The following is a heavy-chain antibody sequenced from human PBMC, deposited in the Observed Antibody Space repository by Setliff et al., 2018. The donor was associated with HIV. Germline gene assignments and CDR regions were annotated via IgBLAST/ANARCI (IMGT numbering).Heavy chain of an antibody. CDR3: AREGGTGRSSWYGAYWYDP. J-gene: IGHJ5*02. CDR2: FYYSWNT. Sequence: SETLSLTCTVSGASIGRRSDCWGWIRQPPGKGLEWIGSFYYSWNTYYNPSLKSRVTISLDTSKNQFSLRLTSVTAADTAVYYCAREGGTGRSSWYGAYWYDPWGQGTLVTVSS. D-gene: IGHD6-13*01. V-gene: IGHV4-39*07. CDR1: GASIGRRSDC.